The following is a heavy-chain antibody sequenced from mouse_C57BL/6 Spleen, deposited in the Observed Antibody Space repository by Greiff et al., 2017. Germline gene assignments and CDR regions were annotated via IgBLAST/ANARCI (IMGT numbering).Heavy chain of an antibody. J-gene: IGHJ1*03. Sequence: VQLQQSGPDLVKPGASVKIPCKASGYTFTDYNMDWVPQSHGKSLEWIGDINPNSGGTIYHQKFKGKATWTVCKSSSTSYMELRSLTSDDTAVYDWARSDGSSYWYFDVWGTGTTVTVAS. V-gene: IGHV1-18*01. D-gene: IGHD1-1*01. CDR2: INPNSGGT. CDR1: GYTFTDYN. CDR3: ARSDGSSYWYFDV.